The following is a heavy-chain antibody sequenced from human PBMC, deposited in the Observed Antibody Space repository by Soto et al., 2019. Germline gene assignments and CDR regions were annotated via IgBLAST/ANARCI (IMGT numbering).Heavy chain of an antibody. CDR2: ISAYNGNT. Sequence: QVRLVQSGAEVKKPGASVKVSCKASVYTFTSYGISWVRQAPGQGREWLGWISAYNGNTKYAQKHQGRVTMTTDTPTSTAYRELRSLRSDDTAVYYCARAAAVHVDTAQEFDDWGQGTLVTVSS. CDR3: ARAAAVHVDTAQEFDD. J-gene: IGHJ5*02. V-gene: IGHV1-18*01. CDR1: VYTFTSYG. D-gene: IGHD5-18*01.